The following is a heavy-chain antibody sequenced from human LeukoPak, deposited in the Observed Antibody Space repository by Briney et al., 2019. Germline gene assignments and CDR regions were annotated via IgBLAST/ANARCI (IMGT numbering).Heavy chain of an antibody. Sequence: ASVKVSCKASGYTFTTYYVHWLRQAPGQGLEWMGKINPSGGSTTYAQKFQGRVTMTRDTSTSTVYMVLSSLRSEDTAVYYCARGYTYSAFDYWGQGTLVTVSS. CDR3: ARGYTYSAFDY. CDR1: GYTFTTYY. V-gene: IGHV1-46*01. CDR2: INPSGGST. D-gene: IGHD5-18*01. J-gene: IGHJ4*02.